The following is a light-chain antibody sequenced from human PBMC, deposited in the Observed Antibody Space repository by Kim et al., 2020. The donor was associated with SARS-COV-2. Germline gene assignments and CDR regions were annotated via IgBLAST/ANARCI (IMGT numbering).Light chain of an antibody. CDR3: SSYTSSTPLV. Sequence: QSALTQPASVSGSPGQSITISCTGTSTDIGGYNFVSWYQQHPGKAPKLIIYEVTYRPSGFSNRFSGSKSGNTASLTISGLQTEDEADYFCSSYTSSTPLVFGGGTRLTVL. CDR1: STDIGGYNF. V-gene: IGLV2-14*01. CDR2: EVT. J-gene: IGLJ2*01.